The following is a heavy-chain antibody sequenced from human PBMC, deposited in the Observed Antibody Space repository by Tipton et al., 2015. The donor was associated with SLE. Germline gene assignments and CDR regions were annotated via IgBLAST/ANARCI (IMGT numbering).Heavy chain of an antibody. D-gene: IGHD6-13*01. CDR3: ARGRSSSWYRWFDP. CDR1: GGSFSGYY. V-gene: IGHV4-4*09. J-gene: IGHJ5*02. CDR2: IYTSGST. Sequence: TLSLTCAVYGGSFSGYYWSWIRQPAGKGLEWIGYIYTSGSTNYNPSLKSRVTISVDTSKNQFSLKLSSVTAADTAVYYCARGRSSSWYRWFDPWGQGTLVTVSS.